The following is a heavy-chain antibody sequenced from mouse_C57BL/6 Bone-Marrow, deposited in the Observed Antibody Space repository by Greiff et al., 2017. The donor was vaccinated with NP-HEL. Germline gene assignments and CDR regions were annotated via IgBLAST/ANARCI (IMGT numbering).Heavy chain of an antibody. CDR3: ARQFITTAYYYAMDY. CDR2: ISNGGGST. Sequence: EVQLVESGGGLVQPGGSLKLSCAASGFTFSDYYMYWVRQTPEKRLEWVAYISNGGGSTYYPDTVKGRFTISRDNAKNTLYLQMSRLKSEDTAMYYCARQFITTAYYYAMDYWGQGTSVTVSS. D-gene: IGHD1-2*01. CDR1: GFTFSDYY. V-gene: IGHV5-12*01. J-gene: IGHJ4*01.